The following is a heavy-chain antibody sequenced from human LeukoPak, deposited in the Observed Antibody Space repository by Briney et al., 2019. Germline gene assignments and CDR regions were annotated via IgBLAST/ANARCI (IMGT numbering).Heavy chain of an antibody. Sequence: PGGSLRLSCAASGFTFSNYAMSWVRQAPGKGLEWVLAISGGGNSTYYADSVKGRFTISRDNSKNTLFLQMNSLRAEDTAVYYCAKARAVVVVAATNYWGQGTLVTVSS. D-gene: IGHD2-15*01. V-gene: IGHV3-23*01. CDR1: GFTFSNYA. CDR2: ISGGGNST. CDR3: AKARAVVVVAATNY. J-gene: IGHJ4*02.